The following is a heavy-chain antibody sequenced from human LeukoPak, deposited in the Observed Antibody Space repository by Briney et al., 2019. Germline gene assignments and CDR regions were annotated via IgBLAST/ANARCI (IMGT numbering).Heavy chain of an antibody. CDR3: ATAKGTEVYYYGSGIYGMDV. D-gene: IGHD3-10*01. V-gene: IGHV1-24*01. J-gene: IGHJ6*02. CDR2: FDPEDGET. CDR1: GYTLTELS. Sequence: ASVKVSSKVSGYTLTELSMHWVRQAPGKGLEWMGGFDPEDGETIYAQKFQGRVTMTEDTSTDTAYMELSSLRSEDTAVYYCATAKGTEVYYYGSGIYGMDVWGQGTTVTVSS.